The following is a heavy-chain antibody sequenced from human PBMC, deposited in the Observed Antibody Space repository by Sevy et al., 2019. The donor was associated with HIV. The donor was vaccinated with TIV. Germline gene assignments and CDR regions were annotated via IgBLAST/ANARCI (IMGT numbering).Heavy chain of an antibody. CDR1: GGSISSGGYY. Sequence: SETLSLTCTVSGGSISSGGYYWTWIRQHPGKGLEWIGYIYYSGTTYYNPSLKSRVTISVDTSRNQFSLKLSSVTAADTAVYYCAGWYDFWSGYYTGYYYGMDVWGQGTTVTVS. CDR2: IYYSGTT. D-gene: IGHD3-3*01. J-gene: IGHJ6*02. CDR3: AGWYDFWSGYYTGYYYGMDV. V-gene: IGHV4-31*03.